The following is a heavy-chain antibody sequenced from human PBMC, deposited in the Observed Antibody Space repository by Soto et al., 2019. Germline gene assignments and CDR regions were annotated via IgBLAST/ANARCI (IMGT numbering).Heavy chain of an antibody. CDR1: GYSITAGGYY. CDR3: ARMYSSGSGWFHP. Sequence: TLSLTCFVSGYSITAGGYYWSWIRHHPGKGLEWIGSFYSSGSIIYNPSLRSRVSISGDTSSNQFSMSLTSVTAADTARYYCARMYSSGSGWFHPWGQGTQVTVSS. D-gene: IGHD6-19*01. V-gene: IGHV4-31*03. CDR2: FYSSGSI. J-gene: IGHJ5*02.